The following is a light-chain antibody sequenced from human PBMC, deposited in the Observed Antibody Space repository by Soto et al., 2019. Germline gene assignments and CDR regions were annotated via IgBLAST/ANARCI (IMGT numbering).Light chain of an antibody. CDR2: DAS. CDR1: QSISML. V-gene: IGKV1-5*01. J-gene: IGKJ4*01. Sequence: DIQMTQSPPTLSASIGDRVTIACRASQSISMLLAWHQRKPGEAPKLLIYDASILETGVPSRFRGSGSGTEFTLTINSLQPDDFADYYCQQYSGYPLTFGGGTKV. CDR3: QQYSGYPLT.